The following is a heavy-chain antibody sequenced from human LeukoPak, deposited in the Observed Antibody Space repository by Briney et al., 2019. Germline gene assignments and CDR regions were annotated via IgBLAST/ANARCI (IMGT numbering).Heavy chain of an antibody. CDR2: IYYSGST. V-gene: IGHV4-59*01. J-gene: IGHJ3*02. CDR1: GGSISSYY. CDR3: ANWEIDCSSTSCYPDAFDI. Sequence: SETLSLTCTVSGGSISSYYWSWIRQPPGKGLEWIGYIYYSGSTNYNPSLKSRVTISVDTSKNQFSLKLSSVTAADTAVYYCANWEIDCSSTSCYPDAFDIWGQGTMVTVSS. D-gene: IGHD2-2*01.